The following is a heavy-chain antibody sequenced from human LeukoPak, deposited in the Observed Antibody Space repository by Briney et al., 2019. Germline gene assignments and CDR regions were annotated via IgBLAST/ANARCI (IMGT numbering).Heavy chain of an antibody. CDR1: GYTFSTYW. CDR2: INEDGSST. D-gene: IGHD3-10*01. V-gene: IGHV3-74*01. Sequence: GGSLRLSCAASGYTFSTYWMHWIRQGPGKGLVWVSRINEDGSSTSYADSVRGRFTISRDNAKNTLYLQMNSLRAEDTAVYYCTRDTFGGRDSWGQGTLVTVSS. J-gene: IGHJ4*02. CDR3: TRDTFGGRDS.